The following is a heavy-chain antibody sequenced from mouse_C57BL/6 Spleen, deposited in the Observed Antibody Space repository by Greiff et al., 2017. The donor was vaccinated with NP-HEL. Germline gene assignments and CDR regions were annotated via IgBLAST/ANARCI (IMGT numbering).Heavy chain of an antibody. J-gene: IGHJ2*01. CDR1: GFTFSSYA. D-gene: IGHD1-1*01. Sequence: EVQGVESGGGLVKPGGSLKLSCAASGFTFSSYAMSWVRQTPEKSLEWVATISDGGSYTYYPDNVKGRFTISRDNAKNNLYLQMSHLKSEDTAMYYCARDHGSSSYYFDCWGQGTTLTVSS. CDR2: ISDGGSYT. CDR3: ARDHGSSSYYFDC. V-gene: IGHV5-4*01.